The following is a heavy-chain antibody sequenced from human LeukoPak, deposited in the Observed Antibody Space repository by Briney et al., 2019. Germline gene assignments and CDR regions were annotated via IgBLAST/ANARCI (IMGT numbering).Heavy chain of an antibody. D-gene: IGHD4-11*01. CDR1: GFTFSNEA. Sequence: GGSLRLSCAVSGFTFSNEAMGWVRQLRGGGLEWISTISPGGGTTYYAESMKGRFTISRDNSKSTLYLEMNSLRVEDTAVYYCTKVRSGSSNWALRVFDYWGQGALVTVSS. CDR2: ISPGGGTT. CDR3: TKVRSGSSNWALRVFDY. J-gene: IGHJ4*02. V-gene: IGHV3-23*01.